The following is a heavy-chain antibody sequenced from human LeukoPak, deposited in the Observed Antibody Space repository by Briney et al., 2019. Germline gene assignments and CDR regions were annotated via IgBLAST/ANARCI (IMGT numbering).Heavy chain of an antibody. D-gene: IGHD6-19*01. V-gene: IGHV3-23*01. Sequence: GGSLRLSCAASGFTISSYAMSWVRQAPGKGLEWVSAISGSGGSTYYADSVKGRFTISRDNSKNTLYLQMNSLRAEDTAVYYCAKDRQWLYYFDYWGQGTLVTVSS. CDR3: AKDRQWLYYFDY. J-gene: IGHJ4*02. CDR2: ISGSGGST. CDR1: GFTISSYA.